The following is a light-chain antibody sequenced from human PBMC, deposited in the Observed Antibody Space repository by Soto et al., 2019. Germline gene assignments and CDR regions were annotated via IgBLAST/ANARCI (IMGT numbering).Light chain of an antibody. V-gene: IGKV1-5*03. CDR3: QQYALYPIT. CDR1: QSISSW. J-gene: IGKJ4*01. CDR2: KAS. Sequence: DIQMTQSPSTLSASVGDRVTISCRASQSISSWLAWYQQKPGKAPKFLIHKASSLESGVPSRFSGSGSGTEFTLTISSLQPDDFATYYCQQYALYPITFGGGTKVEIK.